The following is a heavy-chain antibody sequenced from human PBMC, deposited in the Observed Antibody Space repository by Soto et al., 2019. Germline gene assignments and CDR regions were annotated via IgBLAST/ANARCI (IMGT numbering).Heavy chain of an antibody. D-gene: IGHD1-7*01. J-gene: IGHJ6*03. CDR2: IYSGGST. V-gene: IGHV3-66*04. CDR1: GFTVSSNY. Sequence: GGSLRLSCAASGFTVSSNYMSWVRQAPGKGLEWVSVIYSGGSTYYADSVKGRFTISRDNSKNTLYLQMNSLRAEDTAVYYCARHWNYIYYYYYYMDVWGKGTKVTVS. CDR3: ARHWNYIYYYYYYMDV.